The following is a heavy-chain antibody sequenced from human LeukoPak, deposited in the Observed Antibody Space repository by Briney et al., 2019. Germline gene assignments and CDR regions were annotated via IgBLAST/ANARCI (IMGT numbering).Heavy chain of an antibody. CDR3: AKERVIAAVGTVGFDP. J-gene: IGHJ5*02. V-gene: IGHV3-23*01. CDR1: GFTFSNYP. D-gene: IGHD6-13*01. CDR2: ISGCGGST. Sequence: GGSLRLSCAASGFTFSNYPMSWVRQAPGKGLEWVSAISGCGGSTYYADSVKGRFTVSRDNSKNTVYLQMSSLRADDTAVYYCAKERVIAAVGTVGFDPWGQGTLVTVSS.